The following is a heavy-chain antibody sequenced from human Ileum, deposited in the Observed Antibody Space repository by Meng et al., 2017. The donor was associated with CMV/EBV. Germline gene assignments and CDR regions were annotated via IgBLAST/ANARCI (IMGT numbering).Heavy chain of an antibody. CDR3: TKGGPLGSYFDY. D-gene: IGHD1-26*01. CDR2: ITSEGAGGTI. Sequence: SGFIFRNAWMTWVRQAPGKGLEWVGRITSEGAGGTIDYAAPVEGRFTISRDDSNNTLYLQMNSLKTEDTAVYYCTKGGPLGSYFDYWGQGALVTVSS. V-gene: IGHV3-15*01. CDR1: GFIFRNAW. J-gene: IGHJ4*02.